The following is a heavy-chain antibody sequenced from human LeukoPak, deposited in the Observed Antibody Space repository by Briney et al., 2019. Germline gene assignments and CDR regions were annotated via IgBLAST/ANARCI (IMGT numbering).Heavy chain of an antibody. CDR3: AKASIAVAGSYNWFDP. J-gene: IGHJ5*02. D-gene: IGHD6-19*01. CDR1: VYTFTSYY. Sequence: ASVKVSCKASVYTFTSYYMHWVRQAPGQGREWMGIINPSGGSTSYAQKFQGRVTMTRDTSTSTVYMELSSLRAEDTAVYYCAKASIAVAGSYNWFDPWGQGTLVTVSS. CDR2: INPSGGST. V-gene: IGHV1-46*01.